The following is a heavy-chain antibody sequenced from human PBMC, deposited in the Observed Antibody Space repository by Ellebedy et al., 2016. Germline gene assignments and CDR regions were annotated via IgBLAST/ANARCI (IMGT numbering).Heavy chain of an antibody. CDR2: ISWNGISI. Sequence: GGSLRLXXAASGFAFDDYAMHWVRQAPGKGLEWVSGISWNGISIGYADSVKGRFTISRDNAKNSLYLQMNSLRAEDTALYYCARGGPYCSSTSCYLDYWGQGTLVTVSS. CDR1: GFAFDDYA. D-gene: IGHD2-2*01. J-gene: IGHJ4*02. CDR3: ARGGPYCSSTSCYLDY. V-gene: IGHV3-9*01.